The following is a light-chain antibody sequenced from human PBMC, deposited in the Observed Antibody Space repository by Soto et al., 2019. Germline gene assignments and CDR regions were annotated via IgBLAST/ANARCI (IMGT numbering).Light chain of an antibody. J-gene: IGKJ1*01. Sequence: DIQMTQSPSTLSASVGDRVTITCRASQSISSWLAWYQQKPGKAPKLLIYDASNLESGVPSRFSGGGSGTEFSLTISSLQPDDFATYYCQQYNILSTFGQGTKVEI. V-gene: IGKV1-5*01. CDR1: QSISSW. CDR3: QQYNILST. CDR2: DAS.